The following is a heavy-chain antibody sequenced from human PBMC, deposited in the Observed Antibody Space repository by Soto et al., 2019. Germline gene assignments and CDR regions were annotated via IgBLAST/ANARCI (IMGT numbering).Heavy chain of an antibody. V-gene: IGHV4-59*01. CDR3: ARVWGGALDI. Sequence: SETLSLTCTVSGGSISSEYWSWIRQPPGKGLEWIGYIYYSGSTNYNPSLKSRVTISVDTSKNQFSLKLSSVTAADTAVYYCARVWGGALDIWAKGQWSPSPQ. D-gene: IGHD3-10*01. J-gene: IGHJ3*02. CDR2: IYYSGST. CDR1: GGSISSEY.